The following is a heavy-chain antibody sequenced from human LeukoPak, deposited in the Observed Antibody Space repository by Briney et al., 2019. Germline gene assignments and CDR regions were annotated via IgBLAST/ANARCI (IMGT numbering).Heavy chain of an antibody. J-gene: IGHJ4*02. CDR1: GYTLTELS. V-gene: IGHV1-24*01. D-gene: IGHD1-26*01. CDR3: ATSGEVGATEFDY. Sequence: ASVKVSCKVSGYTLTELSMHWVRQAPGKGLECMGGFDPEDGETIYAQKFQGRVTMTEDTSTDTAYMELSSLRSEDTAVYYCATSGEVGATEFDYWGQGTLVTVSS. CDR2: FDPEDGET.